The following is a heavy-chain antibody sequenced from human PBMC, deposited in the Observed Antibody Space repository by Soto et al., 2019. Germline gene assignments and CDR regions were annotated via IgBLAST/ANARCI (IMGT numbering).Heavy chain of an antibody. CDR2: ISGGGSNT. J-gene: IGHJ4*02. CDR3: AKDSNKYSSALRGRYFDY. Sequence: EVQLLESGGGLVQRGGSLRLSCAASGFPFSSYVMAWVRKAPGKGLEWVSGISGGGSNTFYADSVKARFTISRDNSKNTLLSQMNSLGAEDTSVYYCAKDSNKYSSALRGRYFDYWCQGIGVTVSS. V-gene: IGHV3-23*01. D-gene: IGHD3-22*01. CDR1: GFPFSSYV.